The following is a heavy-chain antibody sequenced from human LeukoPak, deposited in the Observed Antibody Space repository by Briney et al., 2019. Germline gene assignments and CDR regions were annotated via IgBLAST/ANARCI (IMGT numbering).Heavy chain of an antibody. CDR1: RYTFSNYP. D-gene: IGHD3-10*01. CDR3: AKRGLL. V-gene: IGHV3-23*01. Sequence: QPGGSLRLSCAASRYTFSNYPMTWVPQAPGRGMEWVSDISGSGGRTYYADSVKGRFTISRDNSKNTLYLQMNSLRVEDTGVYYCAKRGLLWGQGTLVTVSS. J-gene: IGHJ1*01. CDR2: ISGSGGRT.